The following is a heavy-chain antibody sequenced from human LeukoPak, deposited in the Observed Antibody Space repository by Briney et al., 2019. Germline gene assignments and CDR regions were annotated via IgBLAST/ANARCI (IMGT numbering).Heavy chain of an antibody. CDR2: IYHSGST. J-gene: IGHJ4*02. V-gene: IGHV4-38-2*01. Sequence: SETLSLTCAVSGYSISSGYYWGWIRQPPGKGLEWIGIIYHSGSTSYNPSLKSRVTISVDTSKNQFSLKLSSVTAADTAVYYCARWSITIFGTVVRYFDYWGQGTLVTVSS. CDR1: GYSISSGYY. CDR3: ARWSITIFGTVVRYFDY. D-gene: IGHD3-3*01.